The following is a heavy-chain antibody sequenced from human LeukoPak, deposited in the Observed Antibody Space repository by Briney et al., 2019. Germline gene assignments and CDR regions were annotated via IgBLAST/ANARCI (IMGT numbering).Heavy chain of an antibody. J-gene: IGHJ4*02. CDR2: ISSSSSYI. CDR1: GFTFSSYS. Sequence: GGSLRLSCAASGFTFSSYSMNWVRQAPGKGLEWVSSISSSSSYIYYADSVKGRFTISRDNAKNSLYLQMNSLRAEDTAVYYCAREGHYGDYIDYWGQGTLVTVSS. D-gene: IGHD4-17*01. V-gene: IGHV3-21*01. CDR3: AREGHYGDYIDY.